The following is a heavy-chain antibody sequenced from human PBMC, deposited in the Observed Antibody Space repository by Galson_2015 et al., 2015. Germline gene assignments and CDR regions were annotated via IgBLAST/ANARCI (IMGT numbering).Heavy chain of an antibody. CDR3: AKASAELDRIVATIDY. D-gene: IGHD5-12*01. J-gene: IGHJ4*02. CDR2: ISYDGSSK. V-gene: IGHV3-30*04. CDR1: GFTFSSYA. Sequence: SLRLSCAASGFTFSSYAMHWVRQAPGKGLEWVAVISYDGSSKYYADSVKGRFTISRDNSKNTLYQQMNSLRAEDTAVYYCAKASAELDRIVATIDYWGQGTRVTVSS.